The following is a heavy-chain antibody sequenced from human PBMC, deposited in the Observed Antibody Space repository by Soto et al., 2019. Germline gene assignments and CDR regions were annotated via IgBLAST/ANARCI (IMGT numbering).Heavy chain of an antibody. CDR3: TRHFNYGYFDS. J-gene: IGHJ4*02. D-gene: IGHD5-18*01. CDR1: GFYVNSDY. CDR2: IFPGGTT. V-gene: IGHV3-66*04. Sequence: PGGSLRLSCAVSGFYVNSDYMSWVRQAPGKGLEWVSVIFPGGTTYYADSVKGRFTISKDSSTKTLFLQMNSLSAEDTAIYYCTRHFNYGYFDSWGQGALVTVSS.